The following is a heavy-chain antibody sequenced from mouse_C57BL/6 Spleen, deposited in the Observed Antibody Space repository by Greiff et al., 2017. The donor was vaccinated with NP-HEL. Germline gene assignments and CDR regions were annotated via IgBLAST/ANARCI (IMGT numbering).Heavy chain of an antibody. CDR3: AYGYDGDYAMDY. V-gene: IGHV5-17*01. J-gene: IGHJ4*01. CDR2: ISSGSSTI. Sequence: DVHLVESGGGLVKPGGSLKLSCAASGFTFSDYGMHWVRQAPEKGLEWVAYISSGSSTIYYADTVKGRFTISRDNAKNTLFLQMTSLRSEDTAMYYCAYGYDGDYAMDYWGQGTSVTVSS. D-gene: IGHD2-2*01. CDR1: GFTFSDYG.